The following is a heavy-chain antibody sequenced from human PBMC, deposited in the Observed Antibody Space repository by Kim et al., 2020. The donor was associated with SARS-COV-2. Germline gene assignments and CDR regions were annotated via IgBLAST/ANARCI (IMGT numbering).Heavy chain of an antibody. J-gene: IGHJ3*02. CDR3: ARDPRITIFGDTITEGAFDI. CDR1: GFTFSSYG. V-gene: IGHV3-7*01. D-gene: IGHD3-3*01. Sequence: GGSLRLSCAASGFTFSSYGMSWVRQAPGKGLEWVANIKQDGSEKYYVDSVKGRFTISRDNAKNSLYLQMNSLRAEDTAVYYCARDPRITIFGDTITEGAFDIWGQGTMVTVSS. CDR2: IKQDGSEK.